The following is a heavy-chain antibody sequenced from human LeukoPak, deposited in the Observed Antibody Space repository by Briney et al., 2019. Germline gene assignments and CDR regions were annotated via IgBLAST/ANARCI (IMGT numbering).Heavy chain of an antibody. CDR3: TTGNWGPY. Sequence: GGSLRLSCAASGFTFSDAWMNWVRQAPGKGLEWVGRIKRKTDAGTTDYAAPVKGRFTISRDDSKNTLYLQMNSLKTEDTAVFYCTTGNWGPYWGQGTLVTVSS. J-gene: IGHJ4*02. CDR1: GFTFSDAW. V-gene: IGHV3-15*07. D-gene: IGHD7-27*01. CDR2: IKRKTDAGTT.